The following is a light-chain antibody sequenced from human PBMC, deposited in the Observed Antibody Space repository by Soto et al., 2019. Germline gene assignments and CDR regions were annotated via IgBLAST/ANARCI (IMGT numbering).Light chain of an antibody. CDR2: DAS. CDR1: QSVSGW. CDR3: QQSNSNPQT. Sequence: DIQMTQSTSTPSASSGDTVSVSGRASQSVSGWLAWYQQKPGEAPKLLIYDASTLPRGVPSRFSGSGSGTDFTLTISSLQPEDFATYFCQQSNSNPQTFGQGTKVDIK. V-gene: IGKV1-5*01. J-gene: IGKJ1*01.